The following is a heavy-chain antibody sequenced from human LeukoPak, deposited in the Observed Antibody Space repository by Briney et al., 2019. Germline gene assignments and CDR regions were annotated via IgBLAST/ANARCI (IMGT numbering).Heavy chain of an antibody. J-gene: IGHJ4*02. CDR3: AREDCSSPSCFFDY. D-gene: IGHD2-2*01. CDR1: GGSISSGGYY. CDR2: IYYSGST. Sequence: SETLSLTCTVSGGSISSGGYYWSWIRQHPGKGLEWIGYIYYSGSTYYNPSLKSRVTISVDTSKNQFSLKLSSVTAADTAVYYCAREDCSSPSCFFDYWGQGTLVTVSS. V-gene: IGHV4-31*03.